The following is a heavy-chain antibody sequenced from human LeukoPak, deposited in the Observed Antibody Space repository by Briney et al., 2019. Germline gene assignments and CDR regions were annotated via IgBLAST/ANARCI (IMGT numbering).Heavy chain of an antibody. CDR3: AKNGEPHYYMDV. V-gene: IGHV3-23*01. CDR2: ISGSGTNT. J-gene: IGHJ6*03. CDR1: GFTFTTYG. Sequence: GGSLRLSCAASGFTFTTYGIIWVRQAPGKGLEWVLAISGSGTNTYYADSAKGRFTSSRDYSKRTVYLQMNSLRAEDTAVYYCAKNGEPHYYMDVLGKGTTVTVSS. D-gene: IGHD1-14*01.